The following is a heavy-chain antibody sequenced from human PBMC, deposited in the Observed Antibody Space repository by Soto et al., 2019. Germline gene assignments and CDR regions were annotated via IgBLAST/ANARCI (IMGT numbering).Heavy chain of an antibody. CDR1: GFTFSTYW. Sequence: GGSLRLSCAASGFTFSTYWMHWVRQAPGNGLVWVSRNNYDGSSTDYSDSVKGRFTISRDNAKNTLYLQMNTLTAEDTAVYYCTRGPRPTSVGRGDYWGQGTLVTVSS. CDR3: TRGPRPTSVGRGDY. J-gene: IGHJ4*02. CDR2: NNYDGSST. D-gene: IGHD6-13*01. V-gene: IGHV3-74*01.